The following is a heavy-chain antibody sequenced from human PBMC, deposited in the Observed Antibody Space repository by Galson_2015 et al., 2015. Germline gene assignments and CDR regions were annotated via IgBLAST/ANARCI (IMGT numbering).Heavy chain of an antibody. Sequence: PLSLTCAVSGGSISSGGYSWSWLRQPPGKGLEWIGYIYHSGSTYYNPSLKSRVTISVDRSKNQFSLKLSSVTAADAAVYYCARTPNYGDYTTFDYWGQGTLVTVSS. D-gene: IGHD4-17*01. CDR3: ARTPNYGDYTTFDY. V-gene: IGHV4-30-2*01. J-gene: IGHJ4*02. CDR1: GGSISSGGYS. CDR2: IYHSGST.